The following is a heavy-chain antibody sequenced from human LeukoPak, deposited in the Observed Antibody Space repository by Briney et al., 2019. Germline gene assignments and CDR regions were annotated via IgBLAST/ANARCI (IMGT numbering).Heavy chain of an antibody. V-gene: IGHV4-59*06. CDR1: GGSISSYY. Sequence: PSETLSLTCTVSGGSISSYYWSWIRQHPGKGLEWIGYIYYSGSTYYNPSLKSRVTISVDTSKNQFSLKLSSVTAADTAVYYCARDRQGGGIYYYGMDVWGQGTTVTVSS. CDR3: ARDRQGGGIYYYGMDV. CDR2: IYYSGST. D-gene: IGHD1-26*01. J-gene: IGHJ6*02.